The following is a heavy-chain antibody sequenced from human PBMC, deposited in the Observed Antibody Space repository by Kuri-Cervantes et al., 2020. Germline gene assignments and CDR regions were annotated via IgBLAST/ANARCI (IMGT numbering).Heavy chain of an antibody. D-gene: IGHD4-17*01. CDR3: ARDRDYGDYHYYYGMDV. V-gene: IGHV3-30*03. Sequence: GGSLRLSCAASGFTFSSYGMHWVRQAPGKGLEWVAVISYDGSNKYYADSVKGRFTISRDNSKNTLYLQMNSLRAEDTAVYYCARDRDYGDYHYYYGMDVWGQGTTGTVSS. CDR2: ISYDGSNK. CDR1: GFTFSSYG. J-gene: IGHJ6*02.